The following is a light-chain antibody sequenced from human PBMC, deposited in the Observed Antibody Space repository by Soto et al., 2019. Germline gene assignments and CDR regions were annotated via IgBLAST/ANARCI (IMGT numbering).Light chain of an antibody. CDR2: GAS. CDR1: QSVSSN. Sequence: EIVMRQSPATLSVSPGERATLSCRASQSVSSNLAWYQQKPGQAPRLLIYGASTRATGIPARFSGSGSGTEFTLTISSLQSEDFAVYYCQQYTNWPRTFGQVTKV. CDR3: QQYTNWPRT. V-gene: IGKV3-15*01. J-gene: IGKJ1*01.